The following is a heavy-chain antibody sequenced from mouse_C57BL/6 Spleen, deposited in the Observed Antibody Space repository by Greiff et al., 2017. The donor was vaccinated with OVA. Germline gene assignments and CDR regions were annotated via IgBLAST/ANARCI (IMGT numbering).Heavy chain of an antibody. CDR3: ALITTVVATDFDY. Sequence: VQLQQSGAELVRPGSSVKLSCKASGYTFTSYWMHWVKQRPIQGLEWIGNIDPSDSETHYNQKFKDKATLTVDKSSSTAYMQLSSLTSEDSAVYYCALITTVVATDFDYWGQGTTLTVSS. J-gene: IGHJ2*01. V-gene: IGHV1-52*01. CDR1: GYTFTSYW. CDR2: IDPSDSET. D-gene: IGHD1-1*01.